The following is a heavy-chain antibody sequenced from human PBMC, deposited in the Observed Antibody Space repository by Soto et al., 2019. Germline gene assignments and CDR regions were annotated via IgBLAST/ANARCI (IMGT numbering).Heavy chain of an antibody. CDR3: ARAVAVAGTYYYYYGMGV. V-gene: IGHV4-39*01. J-gene: IGHJ6*02. CDR1: GGSISSSSYY. Sequence: ASETLSLTCTVSGGSISSSSYYWGWIRQPPGKGLEWIGSIYYSGSTYYNLSLKSRVTISVDTSKNQFSLKLSSVTAADTAVYYCARAVAVAGTYYYYYGMGVWGQGTTVTVSS. CDR2: IYYSGST. D-gene: IGHD6-19*01.